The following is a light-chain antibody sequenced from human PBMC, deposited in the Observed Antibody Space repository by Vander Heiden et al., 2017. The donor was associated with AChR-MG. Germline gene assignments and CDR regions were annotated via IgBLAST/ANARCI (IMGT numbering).Light chain of an antibody. CDR3: QAWDSSTPL. Sequence: SYELTQPPSVSVSPGQTASITCSGDKLGDKYACWYQQKPGQSPVLVIYQDSKRPSGIPERFYGSNSGNTATLTISGTQAMDEADYYCQAWDSSTPLFGGGTKLTVL. CDR1: KLGDKY. J-gene: IGLJ2*01. V-gene: IGLV3-1*01. CDR2: QDS.